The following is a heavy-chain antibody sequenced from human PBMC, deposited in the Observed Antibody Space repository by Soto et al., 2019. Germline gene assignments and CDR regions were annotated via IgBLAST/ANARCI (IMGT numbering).Heavy chain of an antibody. CDR2: IYYSGST. D-gene: IGHD3-9*01. Sequence: PSETLSLTCTVSGGSISSYYWSWIRQPPGKGLEWIGYIYYSGSTNYNPSLKSRVTISVDTSKNQFSLKLSSVTAADTAVYYCASGPGYDILTGYSPLDYWGQGTLVTVSS. CDR3: ASGPGYDILTGYSPLDY. V-gene: IGHV4-59*01. J-gene: IGHJ4*02. CDR1: GGSISSYY.